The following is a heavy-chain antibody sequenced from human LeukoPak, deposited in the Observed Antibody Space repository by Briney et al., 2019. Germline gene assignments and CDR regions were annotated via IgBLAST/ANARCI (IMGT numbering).Heavy chain of an antibody. D-gene: IGHD2-2*01. J-gene: IGHJ4*02. CDR2: ISDNSNYI. CDR1: GFTFNTYS. V-gene: IGHV3-21*01. Sequence: GGSLRLSCAASGFTFNTYSMNWVRQAPGKGLEWVSSISDNSNYIYYSDSVEGRFTISRDNAKNSLYLQMNRLRVEDTAVYYCANHFACGSTSCPPFDSWGQGTLVTVSS. CDR3: ANHFACGSTSCPPFDS.